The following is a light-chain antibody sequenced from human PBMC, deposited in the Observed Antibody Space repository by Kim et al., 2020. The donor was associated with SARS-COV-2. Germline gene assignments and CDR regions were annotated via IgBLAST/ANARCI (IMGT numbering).Light chain of an antibody. J-gene: IGLJ3*02. Sequence: QSALTQPPSVSETPGQRVTISCSGSSSNIGRNFVYWYQHFPGTAPQLVIYKSDLRPSGVPDRFSGSTSGTSASLAITGLRSEDEADYYCAVWDDRLSGWVFGGGTKLTVL. CDR1: SSNIGRNF. CDR2: KSD. CDR3: AVWDDRLSGWV. V-gene: IGLV1-47*01.